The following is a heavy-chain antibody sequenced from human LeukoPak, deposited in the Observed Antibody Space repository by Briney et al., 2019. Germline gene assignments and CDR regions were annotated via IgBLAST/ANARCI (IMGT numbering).Heavy chain of an antibody. Sequence: RASVKVSCKASGGTFSSYTISWVRQAPGQGLEWMGRIIPILGIANYAQKFQGRVTITADKSTSTAYMELSSLRSEDTAVYYRARGLREYCSSTSCYTLNWFDPWGQGTLVTVSS. CDR3: ARGLREYCSSTSCYTLNWFDP. V-gene: IGHV1-69*02. J-gene: IGHJ5*02. CDR1: GGTFSSYT. D-gene: IGHD2-2*02. CDR2: IIPILGIA.